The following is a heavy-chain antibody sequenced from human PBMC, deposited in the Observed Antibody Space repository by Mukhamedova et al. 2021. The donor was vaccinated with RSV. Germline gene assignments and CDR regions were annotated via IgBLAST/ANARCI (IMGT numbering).Heavy chain of an antibody. V-gene: IGHV3-74*03. Sequence: GKGLVWVSRLNSDGSHTTYADSVEGRFTVSRDNAKNTLYLQMNSLRAEDTAVYYCVSSSGSNSYFDSWGQGTLVTVSS. J-gene: IGHJ4*02. CDR3: VSSSGSNSYFDS. D-gene: IGHD4-23*01. CDR2: LNSDGSHT.